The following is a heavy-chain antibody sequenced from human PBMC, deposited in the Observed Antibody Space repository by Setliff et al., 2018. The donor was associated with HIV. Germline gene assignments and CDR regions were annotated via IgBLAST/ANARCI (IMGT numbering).Heavy chain of an antibody. Sequence: KTSETLSLTCTVSGDSINTHYRSWIRQPPGKGLEWIGCISHSGNTNFNPSLNSRVTISLDTSKNQFSLRLTSLTAADTAIYYCARSTVGAGASFPWGRGILVTVSS. D-gene: IGHD1-26*01. V-gene: IGHV4-59*11. CDR2: ISHSGNT. CDR3: ARSTVGAGASFP. CDR1: GDSINTHY. J-gene: IGHJ5*02.